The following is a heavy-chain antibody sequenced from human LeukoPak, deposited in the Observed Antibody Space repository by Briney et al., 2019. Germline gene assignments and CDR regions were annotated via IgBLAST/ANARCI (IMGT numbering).Heavy chain of an antibody. CDR1: GGSISTYY. V-gene: IGHV4-59*01. J-gene: IGHJ4*02. CDR3: ARGCSSTWYSGICY. CDR2: IYYSGNT. Sequence: SETLSLTCTVSGGSISTYYWTWIRQSPGKGLEWIGDIYYSGNTNYNPSLKSRVTISVDTSKNQLSLKLTSVTAADTAVYYCARGCSSTWYSGICYWGQGTLVTVSS. D-gene: IGHD6-13*01.